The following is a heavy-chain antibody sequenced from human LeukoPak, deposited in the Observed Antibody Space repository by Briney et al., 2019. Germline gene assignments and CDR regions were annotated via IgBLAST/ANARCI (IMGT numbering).Heavy chain of an antibody. Sequence: GGSLRLSCAASGFTFSGSAIHWVRQSSGKGLEWVGQIDKKDKGYATATAYAASVKGRFAISRDDSINTAYLRMKSLKTEDTALYYCTRDSRTYNWFDPWGQGTLVTVSS. CDR3: TRDSRTYNWFDP. CDR2: IDKKDKGYATAT. V-gene: IGHV3-73*01. J-gene: IGHJ5*02. CDR1: GFTFSGSA. D-gene: IGHD3-22*01.